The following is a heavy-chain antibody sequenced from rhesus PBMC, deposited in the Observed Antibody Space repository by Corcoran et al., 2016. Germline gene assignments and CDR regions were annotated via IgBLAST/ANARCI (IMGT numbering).Heavy chain of an antibody. D-gene: IGHD1-32*01. CDR3: ARGPNEEYYFDY. V-gene: IGHV3-116*02. J-gene: IGHJ4*01. CDR2: IRNKANCGTA. CDR1: GFTFSDYY. Sequence: EVRLVESGGGLVQPGGSLRLSCAASGFTFSDYYMSWVRQAPGKGPGWVGFIRNKANCGTAEYAASVKGRFTISRDESKSIASLQMNSLKTEDTAVYYCARGPNEEYYFDYWGQGVLVTVSS.